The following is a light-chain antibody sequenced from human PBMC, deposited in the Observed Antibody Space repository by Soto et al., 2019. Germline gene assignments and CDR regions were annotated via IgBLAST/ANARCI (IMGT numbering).Light chain of an antibody. CDR2: EGS. Sequence: QSALTQPASVSGSPGQSITISCTGTSSDVGRYNIVSWYQQHPGKAPKLMIYEGSKRPSGVPNRFSGSKSGNTASLTISGLQAEDEADYYCCSYAGSSTYVFGTGTKV. J-gene: IGLJ1*01. V-gene: IGLV2-23*01. CDR3: CSYAGSSTYV. CDR1: SSDVGRYNI.